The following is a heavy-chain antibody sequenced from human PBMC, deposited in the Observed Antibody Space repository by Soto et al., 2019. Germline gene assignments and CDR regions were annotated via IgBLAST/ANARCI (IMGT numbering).Heavy chain of an antibody. V-gene: IGHV4-59*01. CDR1: GDTSTSYY. J-gene: IGHJ5*01. D-gene: IGHD3-22*01. CDR3: ARDFYDSVCYTWFDS. CDR2: IHNSGTS. Sequence: SETLSLTCTVSGDTSTSYYWGWIRQAPGKGLEWIGHIHNSGTSTHNPSLNGRVTISIDMSKKQFSLKLTSLTSADTAVYYCARDFYDSVCYTWFDSWSQGTLVT.